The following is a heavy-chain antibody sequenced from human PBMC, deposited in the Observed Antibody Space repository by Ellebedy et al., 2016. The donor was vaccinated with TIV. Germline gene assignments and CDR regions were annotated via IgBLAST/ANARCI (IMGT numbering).Heavy chain of an antibody. Sequence: GGSLRLXXAASGFTFSSYAMSWVRQAPGKGLEWVSYISTSSITKYYADSVKGRFTISRDNAKNSLYLHMNSLRDEDTAVYYCARGYCRGGSCYMGAFDYWGQGTLVTVSS. CDR2: ISTSSITK. D-gene: IGHD2-15*01. J-gene: IGHJ4*02. CDR3: ARGYCRGGSCYMGAFDY. CDR1: GFTFSSYA. V-gene: IGHV3-48*02.